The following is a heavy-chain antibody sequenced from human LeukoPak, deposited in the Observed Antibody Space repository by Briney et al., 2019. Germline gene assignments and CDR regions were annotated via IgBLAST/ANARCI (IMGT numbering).Heavy chain of an antibody. CDR3: ATNPVYCSGGGCYVGPFDS. D-gene: IGHD2-15*01. CDR2: ISSSGSTI. V-gene: IGHV3-11*04. J-gene: IGHJ4*02. CDR1: GGSISSSSYY. Sequence: LSLTCTVSGGSISSSSYYWGWIRQPPGKGLEWVSYISSSGSTIYYADSVKGRFTISRDNAKNSLFLQMNSLRVEDTALYYCATNPVYCSGGGCYVGPFDSWGQGTLVTVSS.